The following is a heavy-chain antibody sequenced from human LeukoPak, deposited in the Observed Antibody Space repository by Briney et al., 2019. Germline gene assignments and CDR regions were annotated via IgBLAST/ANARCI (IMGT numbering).Heavy chain of an antibody. V-gene: IGHV3-23*01. D-gene: IGHD3-10*02. CDR2: ISGGGAST. J-gene: IGHJ4*02. Sequence: GGSLRLSCAASGFIFTSHAMSWVRQAPGKGLEWVSAISGGGASTYYGDSVKGRFTISRDNSKNTLYLEMNSLRAEDTAVYYCAKPARTATWDLFGYWGQGTLVTVSS. CDR1: GFIFTSHA. CDR3: AKPARTATWDLFGY.